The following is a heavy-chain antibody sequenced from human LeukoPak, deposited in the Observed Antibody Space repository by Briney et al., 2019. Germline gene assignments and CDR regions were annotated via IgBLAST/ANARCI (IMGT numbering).Heavy chain of an antibody. Sequence: ASVKVFCKASGYTFTGYYIHWVRQAPGQGLEWVGWINPNTGGTRYAQKFQGRVTMTRDTSISTAYMELSRLRSDDTAVYYCARARGSGSYYDYWGQGTLVTVSS. CDR2: INPNTGGT. D-gene: IGHD1-26*01. CDR3: ARARGSGSYYDY. J-gene: IGHJ4*02. CDR1: GYTFTGYY. V-gene: IGHV1-2*02.